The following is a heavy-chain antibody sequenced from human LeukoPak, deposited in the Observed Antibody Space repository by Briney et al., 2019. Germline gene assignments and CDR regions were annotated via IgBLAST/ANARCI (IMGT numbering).Heavy chain of an antibody. V-gene: IGHV1-69*13. CDR2: IIPIFGTA. CDR3: ARGHGGKAGGYFDY. CDR1: GGTFSSYA. D-gene: IGHD4-23*01. J-gene: IGHJ4*02. Sequence: ASVKVSCKASGGTFSSYAISWVRQAPGQGLEWMGGIIPIFGTANYAQKFQGRVTITADESTSTAYMELSSLRSEDTAVYYCARGHGGKAGGYFDYWGQGTLVTVSS.